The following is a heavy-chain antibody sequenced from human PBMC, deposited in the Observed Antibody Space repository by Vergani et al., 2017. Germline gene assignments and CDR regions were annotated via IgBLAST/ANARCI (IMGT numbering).Heavy chain of an antibody. CDR2: ISSSSSYI. Sequence: EVQLVESGGGLVKPGGSLRLSCAASGFTFSSYSMNWVRQAPGKGLEWVSSISSSSSYIYYADSVKGRFTISRDNAKNSLYLQMNSLRAEDTAVYYCARGEEDCYYYGMDVWGQGTTVTVSS. CDR1: GFTFSSYS. J-gene: IGHJ6*02. V-gene: IGHV3-21*01. CDR3: ARGEEDCYYYGMDV.